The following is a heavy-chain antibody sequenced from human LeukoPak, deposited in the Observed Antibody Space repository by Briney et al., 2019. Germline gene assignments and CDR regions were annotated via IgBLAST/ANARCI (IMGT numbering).Heavy chain of an antibody. J-gene: IGHJ4*02. V-gene: IGHV4-59*02. CDR1: GASVSTHY. CDR3: ARLTMVRGVIYFDY. CDR2: IYYSGST. Sequence: PSETLSLTCTVSGASVSTHYWTWVRQPPGKGLEWIGYIYYSGSTNYDPSLKSRVTISVDTSKNQFSLKLSSVTAADTAVYYCARLTMVRGVIYFDYWGQGTLVTVSS. D-gene: IGHD3-10*01.